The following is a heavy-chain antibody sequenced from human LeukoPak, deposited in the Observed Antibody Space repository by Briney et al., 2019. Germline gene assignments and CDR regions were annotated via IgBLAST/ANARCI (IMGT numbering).Heavy chain of an antibody. CDR1: GFTFDDYG. J-gene: IGHJ6*03. Sequence: GGSLRLSCAASGFTFDDYGMSWVRQAPGKGLEWVSGINWNGGSTGYADSVKGRLTISRDNAKNSLYLQMNSLRAEDTALYYCARGGWYQLPHYYYYMDVWGKGTTVTVSS. CDR3: ARGGWYQLPHYYYYMDV. V-gene: IGHV3-20*04. CDR2: INWNGGST. D-gene: IGHD2-2*01.